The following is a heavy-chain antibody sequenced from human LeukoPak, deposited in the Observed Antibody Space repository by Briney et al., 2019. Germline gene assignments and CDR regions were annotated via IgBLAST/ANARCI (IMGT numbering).Heavy chain of an antibody. CDR2: ISAYNGNT. D-gene: IGHD5-12*01. Sequence: RASVKVSCKASGYTFTSYGISWVRQAPGQGLEWMGWISAYNGNTNYAQKLQGRVTMTTDTSTSTAYMELRSLRSDDTAVYYCARSVRGYSGYDYNYWGQGTLVTVSS. J-gene: IGHJ4*02. V-gene: IGHV1-18*01. CDR3: ARSVRGYSGYDYNY. CDR1: GYTFTSYG.